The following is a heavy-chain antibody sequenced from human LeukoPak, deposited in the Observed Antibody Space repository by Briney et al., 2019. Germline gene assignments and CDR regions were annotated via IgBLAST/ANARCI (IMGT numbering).Heavy chain of an antibody. CDR2: INPNSGGT. CDR3: ARDGGFYGEAYYYYYMDV. V-gene: IGHV1-2*02. Sequence: ASVKVSCKASGYTFTGYYMHWVRQAPGQGLEWMGCINPNSGGTNYAQKFQGRVTMTRDTSISTAYMELSRLRSDDTAVYYCARDGGFYGEAYYYYYMDVWGKGTTVTISS. CDR1: GYTFTGYY. D-gene: IGHD4-17*01. J-gene: IGHJ6*03.